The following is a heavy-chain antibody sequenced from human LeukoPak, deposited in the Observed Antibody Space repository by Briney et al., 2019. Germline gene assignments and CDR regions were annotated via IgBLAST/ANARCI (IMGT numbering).Heavy chain of an antibody. CDR2: INWDDDK. CDR1: GFSLSTSGMR. V-gene: IGHV2-70*04. Sequence: GSGPTLVNPTQTLTLTCTFSGFSLSTSGMRVSWIRQPPGKALEWLARINWDDDKFYSTSLKTRLTISKDTSKNQVVLTVTNMDPVDTATYYCARTDGYNPFDYWGQGTLVTVSS. D-gene: IGHD5-24*01. J-gene: IGHJ4*02. CDR3: ARTDGYNPFDY.